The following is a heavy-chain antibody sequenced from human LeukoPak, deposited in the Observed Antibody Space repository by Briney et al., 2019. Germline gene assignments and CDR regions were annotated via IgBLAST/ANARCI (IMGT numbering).Heavy chain of an antibody. V-gene: IGHV1-46*01. CDR1: GYTFTSYA. J-gene: IGHJ4*02. D-gene: IGHD3-3*01. Sequence: ASVKVSCKASGYTFTSYAIHWVRQAPGQGLEWMGIINPSGGSTSYAQKFQGRVTMTRDTSTSTVYMELSSLRSEDTAVYYCARDSVSYYDFWSGYYSPGDYWGQGTLVTVSS. CDR2: INPSGGST. CDR3: ARDSVSYYDFWSGYYSPGDY.